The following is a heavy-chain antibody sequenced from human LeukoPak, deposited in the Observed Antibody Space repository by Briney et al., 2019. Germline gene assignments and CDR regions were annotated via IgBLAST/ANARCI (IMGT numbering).Heavy chain of an antibody. CDR2: INTDGSGT. V-gene: IGHV3-74*01. J-gene: IGHJ4*02. CDR1: GFTFSTYW. Sequence: GGSLRLSCAASGFTFSTYWIHWVRHAPGKGLVWVSRINTDGSGTIYADSVKGRFTISRDNAKNSLYLQMNSLRAEDTAVYYCARVAPGHDIGRGYFDYWGQGTLVTTSS. D-gene: IGHD2-21*01. CDR3: ARVAPGHDIGRGYFDY.